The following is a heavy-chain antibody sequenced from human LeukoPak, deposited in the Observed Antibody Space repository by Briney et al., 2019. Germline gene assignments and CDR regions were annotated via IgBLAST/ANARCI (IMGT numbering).Heavy chain of an antibody. D-gene: IGHD2-21*02. J-gene: IGHJ5*02. CDR2: ISYDGSNK. Sequence: PGGSLRLSCAASGFTFSSYAMHWVRQAPGKGLEWVAVISYDGSNKYYADSVKGRFTISRDNSKNTLYLQMNSLRAEDTAVYYCAKCGGDCYSGDWFDPWGQGTLVTVSS. V-gene: IGHV3-30*18. CDR3: AKCGGDCYSGDWFDP. CDR1: GFTFSSYA.